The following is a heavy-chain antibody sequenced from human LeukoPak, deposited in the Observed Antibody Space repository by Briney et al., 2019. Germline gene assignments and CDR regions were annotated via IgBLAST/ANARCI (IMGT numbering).Heavy chain of an antibody. V-gene: IGHV3-30-3*01. CDR3: AREYDYVWGSFRYDSYFYGLDV. J-gene: IGHJ6*02. CDR1: GFTFSNYA. D-gene: IGHD3-16*02. CDR2: ISYDGSNE. Sequence: GGSLRLSCAASGFTFSNYALHWVRQAPGKGLEWVAVISYDGSNEYYADSVKGRFTISRDKSNNTVYLQLNTLRAEDTAMYYCAREYDYVWGSFRYDSYFYGLDVWGQGTTVTVSS.